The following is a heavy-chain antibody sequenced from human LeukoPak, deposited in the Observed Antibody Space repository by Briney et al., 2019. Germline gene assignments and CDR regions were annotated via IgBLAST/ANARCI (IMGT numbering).Heavy chain of an antibody. D-gene: IGHD4-23*01. V-gene: IGHV3-23*01. CDR1: GFTFSSYT. CDR2: ITTSDGNT. J-gene: IGHJ4*02. CDR3: AKDRYGDNSFLRFDY. Sequence: GGSLRLSCAASGFTFSSYTMSWVRQAPGEGLEWVSTITTSDGNTYYADSVKGRFTISRDNSKNTLYLQMNSLRAEDTAVYYCAKDRYGDNSFLRFDYWGQGTLVTVSS.